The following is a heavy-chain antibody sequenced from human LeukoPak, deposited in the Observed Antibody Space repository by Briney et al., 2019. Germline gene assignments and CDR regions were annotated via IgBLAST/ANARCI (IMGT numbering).Heavy chain of an antibody. Sequence: AGGSLRLSCAASGFTFNSYAMSWVRQAPGKGLEWVSATSGSGDSTYYSDSVKGRFTISRDNSKNTLYVQMNSLRAEDTAVYYCAKPLVADYYHSSGYWGYWGQGTLVTVSS. V-gene: IGHV3-23*01. CDR3: AKPLVADYYHSSGYWGY. CDR2: TSGSGDST. J-gene: IGHJ4*02. CDR1: GFTFNSYA. D-gene: IGHD3-22*01.